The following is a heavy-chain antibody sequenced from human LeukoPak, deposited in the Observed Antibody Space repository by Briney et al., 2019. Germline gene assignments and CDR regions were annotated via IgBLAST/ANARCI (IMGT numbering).Heavy chain of an antibody. Sequence: PGGSLRLSCAASGFTFSSYSMNWVRQAPGKGLEWLANIKPDGSERRYVDSVKGRFTISRDDAKNSVYLEMNSLRVEDMAVYYCARERWTASGYYFDYWGQGTLVTVSS. CDR1: GFTFSSYS. J-gene: IGHJ4*02. CDR2: IKPDGSER. D-gene: IGHD6-13*01. CDR3: ARERWTASGYYFDY. V-gene: IGHV3-7*01.